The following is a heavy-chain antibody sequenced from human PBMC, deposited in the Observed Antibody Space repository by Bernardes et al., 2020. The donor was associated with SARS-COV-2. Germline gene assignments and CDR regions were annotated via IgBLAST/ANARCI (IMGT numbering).Heavy chain of an antibody. CDR1: GFTFSNYW. CDR3: ARGGQFRAEY. Sequence: VGSLRLSCAASGFTFSNYWMSWVRQAPGKGLEWVAKIKQDGSEKYYVDSVKGRFTISRDNAKTSLYLQMNSLRVEDTAVYYCARGGQFRAEYWGQGTLVTVSS. J-gene: IGHJ4*02. V-gene: IGHV3-7*01. CDR2: IKQDGSEK.